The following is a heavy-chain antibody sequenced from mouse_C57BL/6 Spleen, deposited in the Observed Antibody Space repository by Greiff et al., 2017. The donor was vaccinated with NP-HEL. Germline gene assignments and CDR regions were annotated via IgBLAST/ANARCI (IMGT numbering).Heavy chain of an antibody. Sequence: EVQVVESGGGLVKPGGSLKLSCAASGFTFSDYGMHWVRQAPEKGLEWVAYISSGSSTIYYADTVKGRFTISRDNAKNTLFLQMTSLRSEDTAMYYCARGDYGSRASYFDYWGQGTTLTVSS. CDR1: GFTFSDYG. CDR2: ISSGSSTI. CDR3: ARGDYGSRASYFDY. V-gene: IGHV5-17*01. J-gene: IGHJ2*01. D-gene: IGHD1-1*01.